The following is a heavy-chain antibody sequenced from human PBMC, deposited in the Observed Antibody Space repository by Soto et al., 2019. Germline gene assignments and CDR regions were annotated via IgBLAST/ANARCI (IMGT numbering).Heavy chain of an antibody. D-gene: IGHD3-3*01. Sequence: SETLSLTCAVYGGSFSGYYWSWIRQPPGKGLEWIGEINHSGSTNYNPSLKSRVTISVDTSKNQFSLKLSSVTAADTAVYYCARTYYDFWSGYYMGAFDIWGQGTMVTVSS. V-gene: IGHV4-34*01. CDR3: ARTYYDFWSGYYMGAFDI. CDR1: GGSFSGYY. J-gene: IGHJ3*02. CDR2: INHSGST.